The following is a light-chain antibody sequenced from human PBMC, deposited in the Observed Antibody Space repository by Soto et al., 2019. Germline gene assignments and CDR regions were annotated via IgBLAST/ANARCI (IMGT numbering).Light chain of an antibody. CDR2: GNS. V-gene: IGLV1-40*01. J-gene: IGLJ2*01. Sequence: QSVLTQPPSVSGAPGQRVTISCTGSSSNIGAGYDVHWYQQLPGTAPKLLICGNSNRPSGVSDRFSGSKSGTSASLAITGLQAEDEADYYCQSYDSMVSGSGVFGGGTKLTVL. CDR3: QSYDSMVSGSGV. CDR1: SSNIGAGYD.